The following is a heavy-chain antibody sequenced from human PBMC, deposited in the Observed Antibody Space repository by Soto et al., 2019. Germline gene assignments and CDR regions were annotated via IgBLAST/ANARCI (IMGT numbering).Heavy chain of an antibody. CDR2: INRSEKT. CDR3: ARSGNDYGSYVDY. J-gene: IGHJ4*02. D-gene: IGHD4-17*01. Sequence: SETLSLTCVVSGYSVSDGYYLGWIRQPPGKGLEWIGSINRSEKTYYNPSLKSRLTISVDTSKNQISLTLSSVTAADTAIYYCARSGNDYGSYVDYWGQGTLVTVSS. V-gene: IGHV4-38-2*01. CDR1: GYSVSDGYY.